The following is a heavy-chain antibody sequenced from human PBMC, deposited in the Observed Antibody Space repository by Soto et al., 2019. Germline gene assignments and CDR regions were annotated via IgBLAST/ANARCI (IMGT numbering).Heavy chain of an antibody. CDR1: GFTFSSYA. CDR3: AKVTGSSSYFDY. V-gene: IGHV3-23*01. CDR2: ISGSGGST. Sequence: EVQLLESGGGLVQPGGSLRLSCAASGFTFSSYAMSWVGQAPGKGLEWVSAISGSGGSTYYADSVKGRFTISRDNSKNSLYLHMNSLRAEDTAVYYCAKVTGSSSYFDYWGQGTLVTVSS. D-gene: IGHD6-6*01. J-gene: IGHJ4*02.